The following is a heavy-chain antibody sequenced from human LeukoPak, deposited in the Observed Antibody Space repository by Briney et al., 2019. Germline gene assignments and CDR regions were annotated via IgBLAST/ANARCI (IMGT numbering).Heavy chain of an antibody. CDR3: ARDRVLGCLDF. CDR2: IYSGGST. Sequence: GGSLRLSCEASGFAVSVRPMSWVRQAPGKGLEWVSVIYSGGSTYSANSVKGRFTIFRDNSKNTLYLQMNSLRAEDTAVYYCARDRVLGCLDFWGQGTLVTVSS. D-gene: IGHD3-16*01. J-gene: IGHJ4*02. V-gene: IGHV3-66*01. CDR1: GFAVSVRP.